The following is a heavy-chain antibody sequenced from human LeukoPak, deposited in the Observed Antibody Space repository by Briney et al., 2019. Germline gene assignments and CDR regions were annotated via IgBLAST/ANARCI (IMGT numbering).Heavy chain of an antibody. CDR2: ISYDGSNK. CDR3: ARRPPLFTFGGVIDPRFDY. J-gene: IGHJ4*02. CDR1: GFTFSSYG. V-gene: IGHV3-30*03. D-gene: IGHD3-16*02. Sequence: GGSLRLSCAASGFTFSSYGMHWVRQAPGKGLEWVAVISYDGSNKYYADSVKGRFTISRDNAKNSLYLQMNSLRAEDTAVYYCARRPPLFTFGGVIDPRFDYWGQGTLVTVSS.